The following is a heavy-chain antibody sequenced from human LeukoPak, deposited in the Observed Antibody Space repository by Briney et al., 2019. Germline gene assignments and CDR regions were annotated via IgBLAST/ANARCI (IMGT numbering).Heavy chain of an antibody. Sequence: PGGSLRLSCEVSGFTFSSFSMSWVRQAPGKGLEWVSDISGSGTNTHYADSVKGRFTISRVNAENTLYLQMNSLRADDTAIYYCAKDQRSGEYDYGWGPFDIWGQGTMVTVSS. CDR2: ISGSGTNT. CDR1: GFTFSSFS. V-gene: IGHV3-23*01. CDR3: AKDQRSGEYDYGWGPFDI. D-gene: IGHD3-10*01. J-gene: IGHJ3*02.